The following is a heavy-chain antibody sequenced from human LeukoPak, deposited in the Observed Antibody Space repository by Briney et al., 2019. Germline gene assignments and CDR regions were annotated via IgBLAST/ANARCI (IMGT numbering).Heavy chain of an antibody. CDR2: IIPIFGTA. CDR3: ARLYYDYVWGSYRYHHYFDY. CDR1: GGTFSSYA. V-gene: IGHV1-69*06. D-gene: IGHD3-16*02. Sequence: SVKVPCKASGGTFSSYAISWVRQAPGQGLEWMGGIIPIFGTANYAQKFQGRVTITADKSTSTAYMELSSLRSEDTAVYYCARLYYDYVWGSYRYHHYFDYWGQGTLVTVSS. J-gene: IGHJ4*02.